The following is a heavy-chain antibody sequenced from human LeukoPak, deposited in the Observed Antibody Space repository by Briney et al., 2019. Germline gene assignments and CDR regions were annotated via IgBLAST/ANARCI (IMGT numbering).Heavy chain of an antibody. V-gene: IGHV4-59*01. CDR3: STGVPGPSMPA. J-gene: IGHJ5*02. Sequence: SETLSLTCTVSGGSLSSYYWSWIRQPPGKGLEWIGYIYSSGSTKYSPSLTSRVTISVDTSKNQFSLKLSSLTAADTAVYYCSTGVPGPSMPAWGQGTLVTVSS. D-gene: IGHD2/OR15-2a*01. CDR1: GGSLSSYY. CDR2: IYSSGST.